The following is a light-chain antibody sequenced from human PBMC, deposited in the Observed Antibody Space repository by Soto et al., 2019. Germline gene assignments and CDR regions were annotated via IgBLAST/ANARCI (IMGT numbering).Light chain of an antibody. Sequence: QSALTQPASVSGSPGQSITISCTGTSSDIGGYNYVSWYQQYPGKAPKLLIYDVSDRPSGVSSRFSGSKSGNTASLTISGLQAEDEGDYYCCSYSGSRTLVVFGGGTKLTVL. J-gene: IGLJ2*01. V-gene: IGLV2-14*03. CDR2: DVS. CDR3: CSYSGSRTLVV. CDR1: SSDIGGYNY.